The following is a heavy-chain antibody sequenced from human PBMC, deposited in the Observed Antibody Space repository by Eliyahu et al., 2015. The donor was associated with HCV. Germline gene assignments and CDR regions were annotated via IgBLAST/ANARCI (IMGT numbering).Heavy chain of an antibody. D-gene: IGHD3-22*01. J-gene: IGHJ6*02. V-gene: IGHV4-59*01. CDR2: IFYSGST. Sequence: QVQLQESGPRLVKPSETLSLTCTVSGGSLSNYYWSWIRQPPGKGLEWVGYIFYSGSTNYNPSLKSRVTMSVDTSKNQFSLKLSSVTAADTALYYCARVSSATIRYGMDVWGQGTTVTV. CDR1: GGSLSNYY. CDR3: ARVSSATIRYGMDV.